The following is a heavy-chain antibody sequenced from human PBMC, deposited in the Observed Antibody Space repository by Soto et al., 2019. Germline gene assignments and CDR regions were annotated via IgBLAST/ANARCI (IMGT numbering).Heavy chain of an antibody. V-gene: IGHV4-61*01. CDR1: GGSVSSGSYY. CDR2: VYYSGST. CDR3: ERVMGQTSNDFWSGPSGYYSYAMDV. Sequence: SETLSLTCTVSGGSVSSGSYYWSWIRQPPGKGLEWVGYVYYSGSTTYNPSLKSRVTISVDTSKNQFSLRLSSVTAADTAVYYCERVMGQTSNDFWSGPSGYYSYAMDVWGQGTTVTVSS. D-gene: IGHD3-3*01. J-gene: IGHJ6*02.